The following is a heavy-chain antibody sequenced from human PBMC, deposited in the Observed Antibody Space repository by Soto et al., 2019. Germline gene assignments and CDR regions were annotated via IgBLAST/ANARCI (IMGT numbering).Heavy chain of an antibody. J-gene: IGHJ6*02. V-gene: IGHV1-46*01. D-gene: IGHD6-13*01. CDR1: GDTFTSYY. CDR3: ASPGIAAAGTLLRYYYGMDV. CDR2: INPSGGST. Sequence: ASVKVSCKASGDTFTSYYMHWVRQAPGQGLEWMGIINPSGGSTSYAQKFQGRVTMTRDTSTSTVYMELSSLRSEDTAVYYCASPGIAAAGTLLRYYYGMDVWGQGTTVTVSS.